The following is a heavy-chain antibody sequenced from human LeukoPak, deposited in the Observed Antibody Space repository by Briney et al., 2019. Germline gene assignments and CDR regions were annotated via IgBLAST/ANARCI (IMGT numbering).Heavy chain of an antibody. CDR2: IYYSGST. Sequence: SETLSLTCTVSGGSISSSSYYWGWIRQPPGKGLEWIGSIYYSGSTYYNPSLKSRVTISVDTSKNQFSLKLSSVTAADTAVYYCARHSGMGGYYLFDYWGQGTLVTVSS. V-gene: IGHV4-39*01. CDR1: GGSISSSSYY. J-gene: IGHJ4*02. CDR3: ARHSGMGGYYLFDY. D-gene: IGHD3-22*01.